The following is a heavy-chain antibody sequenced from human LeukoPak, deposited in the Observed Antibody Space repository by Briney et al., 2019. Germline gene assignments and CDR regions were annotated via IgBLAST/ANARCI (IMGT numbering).Heavy chain of an antibody. CDR1: GFTVSSNY. V-gene: IGHV3-21*04. D-gene: IGHD3-22*01. CDR3: AKDSRYYYDSSGYHIGMDV. J-gene: IGHJ6*02. Sequence: PGGSLRLSCAASGFTVSSNYMNWVRQAPGKGLEWVSSISSSSSYIYYADSVKGRFTISRDNSKNTLYLQMNSLRAEDTAVYYCAKDSRYYYDSSGYHIGMDVWGQGTTVTVSS. CDR2: ISSSSSYI.